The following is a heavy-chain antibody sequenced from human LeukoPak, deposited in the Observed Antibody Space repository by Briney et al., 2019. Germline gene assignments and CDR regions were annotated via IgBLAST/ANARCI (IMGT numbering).Heavy chain of an antibody. Sequence: PGXGLEWVXXISWNSDDIVYADSGKGRFTISRHNAKSSLYLQMSSLRAEDTALYYCARDRLGFGELQIGTTPLDNWGQGTLVTVSS. D-gene: IGHD3-10*01. CDR2: ISWNSDDI. CDR3: ARDRLGFGELQIGTTPLDN. V-gene: IGHV3-9*01. J-gene: IGHJ4*02.